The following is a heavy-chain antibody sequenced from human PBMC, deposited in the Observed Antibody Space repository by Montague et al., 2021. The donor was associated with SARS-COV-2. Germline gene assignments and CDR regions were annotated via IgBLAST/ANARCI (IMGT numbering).Heavy chain of an antibody. CDR2: IYTGGST. CDR1: GRSISSGSYY. D-gene: IGHD6-25*01. V-gene: IGHV4-61*02. J-gene: IGHJ4*02. Sequence: TLSLTCTVSGRSISSGSYYWSWIRQPAGKGLEWIGRIYTGGSTNYNPSLKSRVTISVDTSKNQFSLKLSSVAAADTAVYYGARLLRWGLIATEYYFDYWGQGTLVTVSS. CDR3: ARLLRWGLIATEYYFDY.